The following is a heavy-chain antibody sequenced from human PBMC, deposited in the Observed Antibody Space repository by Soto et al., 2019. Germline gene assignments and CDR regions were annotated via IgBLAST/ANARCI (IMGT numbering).Heavy chain of an antibody. CDR3: ARGGASDYYYGMDV. Sequence: ASVKVSCKASGYTFATYAISWVRRAPRQGLEWVGWISAYNGNTNYAQKLQGRVTMTTDTSTSTAYMELRSLRSDDTAVYYCARGGASDYYYGMDVWGPGTMLTVS. V-gene: IGHV1-18*01. CDR1: GYTFATYA. CDR2: ISAYNGNT. J-gene: IGHJ6*02.